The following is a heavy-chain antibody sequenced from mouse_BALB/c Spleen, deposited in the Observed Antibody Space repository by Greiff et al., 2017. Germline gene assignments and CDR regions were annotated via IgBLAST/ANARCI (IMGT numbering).Heavy chain of an antibody. CDR3: ARSDGNYAMDY. V-gene: IGHV5-6-5*01. Sequence: EVMLVESGGGLVKPGGSLKLSCAASGFTFSSYAMSWVRQTPEKRLEWVASISSGGSTYYPDSVKGRFTISRDNARNILYLQMSSLRSEDTAMYYCARSDGNYAMDYWGQGTSVTVSS. D-gene: IGHD2-3*01. CDR2: ISSGGST. CDR1: GFTFSSYA. J-gene: IGHJ4*01.